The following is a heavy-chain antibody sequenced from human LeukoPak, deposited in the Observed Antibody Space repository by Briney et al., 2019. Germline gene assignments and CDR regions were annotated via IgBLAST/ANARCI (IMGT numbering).Heavy chain of an antibody. Sequence: SETLSLTCTVSGGSISSGGYYWSWIRQHPGKGLEWIGYIYYSGSTYYNPSLKSRVTISVDTSKNQFSLKLSSVTAADTAVYYCARGRYYYDSSGYFHSRTYYFDYWGQGTLVTVSS. CDR1: GGSISSGGYY. J-gene: IGHJ4*02. CDR2: IYYSGST. D-gene: IGHD3-22*01. CDR3: ARGRYYYDSSGYFHSRTYYFDY. V-gene: IGHV4-31*03.